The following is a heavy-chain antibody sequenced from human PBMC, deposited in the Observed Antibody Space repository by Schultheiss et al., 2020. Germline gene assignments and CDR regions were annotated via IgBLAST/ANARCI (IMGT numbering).Heavy chain of an antibody. CDR1: GGSISSGSYY. J-gene: IGHJ4*02. CDR3: AKIEQQLVDC. Sequence: SETLSLTCTVSGGSISSGSYYWSWIRQPAGKGLEWIGRIYTSGSTYYNPSLKSRVTISVDTSNNQFSLKLSSVTAADTAVYYCAKIEQQLVDCWGQGTPVTVSS. CDR2: IYTSGST. D-gene: IGHD6-13*01. V-gene: IGHV4-61*02.